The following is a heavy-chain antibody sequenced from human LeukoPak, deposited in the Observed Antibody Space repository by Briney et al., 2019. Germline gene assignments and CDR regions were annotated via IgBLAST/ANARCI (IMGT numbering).Heavy chain of an antibody. CDR2: INPNSGGT. J-gene: IGHJ4*02. CDR3: ARSGIAVAGYYFDY. D-gene: IGHD6-19*01. Sequence: ASVKVSCKASGYTFTSYDINWVRQATGQGLEWMGWINPNSGGTDYAQKFQGWVTMTRDTSISTAYMELSRLRSDDTAVYYCARSGIAVAGYYFDYWGQGTLVTVSS. CDR1: GYTFTSYD. V-gene: IGHV1-2*04.